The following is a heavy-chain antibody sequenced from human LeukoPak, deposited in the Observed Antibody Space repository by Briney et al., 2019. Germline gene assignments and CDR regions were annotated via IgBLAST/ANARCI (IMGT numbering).Heavy chain of an antibody. V-gene: IGHV3-23*01. CDR2: ISGSGGST. J-gene: IGHJ4*02. Sequence: GGSLRLSCAASGFTFSSYAMSWVRQAPGKGLEWVSAISGSGGSTYYADSVKGRFTISRDNSKNTLYLQMNSLRAEDTAVYYCAKGDSSGYYSLGNYWGQGTLVTVSS. CDR3: AKGDSSGYYSLGNY. D-gene: IGHD3-22*01. CDR1: GFTFSSYA.